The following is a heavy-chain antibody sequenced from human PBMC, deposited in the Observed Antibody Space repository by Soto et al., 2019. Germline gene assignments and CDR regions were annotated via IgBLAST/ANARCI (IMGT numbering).Heavy chain of an antibody. CDR2: INHSGST. Sequence: SETLSLTCAVYGGSFSGYYWSWIRQPPGKGLEWIGEINHSGSTNYNPSLKSRVTISVDTSKNRFSLKLSSVTAADTAVYYCARGPYYYDSSAFDPWGQGTLVTVSS. CDR1: GGSFSGYY. CDR3: ARGPYYYDSSAFDP. J-gene: IGHJ5*02. D-gene: IGHD3-22*01. V-gene: IGHV4-34*01.